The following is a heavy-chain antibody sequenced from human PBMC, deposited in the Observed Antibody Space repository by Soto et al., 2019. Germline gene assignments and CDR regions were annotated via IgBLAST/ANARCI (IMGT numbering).Heavy chain of an antibody. V-gene: IGHV4-4*02. CDR1: GGSISSSNW. Sequence: SETLSLTCAVSGGSISSSNWWSWVRQPPGKGLEWIGEIYHSGSTNYNPSLKSRVTISVDKSKNQFSLNLHMDYLRVEDTGVYYCVRDGDSSSGWYYNGNYFDFWGLGTLVTVSS. CDR2: IYHSGST. J-gene: IGHJ4*02. D-gene: IGHD6-19*01. CDR3: VRDGDSSSGWYYNGNYFDF.